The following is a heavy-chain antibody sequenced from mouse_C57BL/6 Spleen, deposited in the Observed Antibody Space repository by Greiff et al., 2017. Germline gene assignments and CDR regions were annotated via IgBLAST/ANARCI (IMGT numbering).Heavy chain of an antibody. Sequence: VQLQQSGAELVKPGASVKISCKASGYAFSSYWMNWVKQRPGKGLEWIGQIYPGDGDTNYNGKFKGKATLTADKSSSTAYMQLSSLTSEEAAVYFCARDDYARFDYWGEGTTLTVSS. D-gene: IGHD2-4*01. CDR3: ARDDYARFDY. CDR2: IYPGDGDT. CDR1: GYAFSSYW. V-gene: IGHV1-80*01. J-gene: IGHJ2*01.